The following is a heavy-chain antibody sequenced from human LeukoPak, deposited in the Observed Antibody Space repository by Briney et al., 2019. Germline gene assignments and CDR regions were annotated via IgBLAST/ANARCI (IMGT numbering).Heavy chain of an antibody. V-gene: IGHV3-48*03. J-gene: IGHJ4*02. Sequence: GGSLRLSCAASGFTFSSYEMNWVRQAPGKGLEWVSYISSSGSTIYYADSVKGRFTISRDNSKNTLSLQMNSLRAEDTAVYYCAKDLITIISPVDYWGQGTLVTVSS. CDR2: ISSSGSTI. D-gene: IGHD3-9*01. CDR3: AKDLITIISPVDY. CDR1: GFTFSSYE.